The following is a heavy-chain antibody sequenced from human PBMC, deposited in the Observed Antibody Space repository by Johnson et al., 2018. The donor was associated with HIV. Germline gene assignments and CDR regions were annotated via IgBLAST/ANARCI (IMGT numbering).Heavy chain of an antibody. J-gene: IGHJ3*02. Sequence: VQLVESGGGVVQPGRSLRLSCAASGFTFSSYAMHWVRQAPGKGLVWVSRINSDGSSTSYADSVMGRFTISRDNAKNSLYLQMNSLRAEDTAVYYCAKDPYYETSAYYDDAFDIWGQGTMVTVSS. V-gene: IGHV3-74*01. CDR1: GFTFSSYA. CDR2: INSDGSST. CDR3: AKDPYYETSAYYDDAFDI. D-gene: IGHD3-22*01.